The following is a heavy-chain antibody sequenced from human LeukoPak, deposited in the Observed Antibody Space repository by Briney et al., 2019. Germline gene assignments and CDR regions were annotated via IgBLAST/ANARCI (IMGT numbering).Heavy chain of an antibody. D-gene: IGHD3-22*01. J-gene: IGHJ4*02. CDR3: ARGSYYYESSGYFDS. CDR1: GYTFTGHY. CDR2: INSDNGDT. Sequence: EASVKVSCKASGYTFTGHYMHWVRQAPGQGLEWMGWINSDNGDTDYAQKFQGRVAMTTYTSLNTVYMDLSSLTSDDTAVYYCARGSYYYESSGYFDSWGQGTLVTVSS. V-gene: IGHV1-2*02.